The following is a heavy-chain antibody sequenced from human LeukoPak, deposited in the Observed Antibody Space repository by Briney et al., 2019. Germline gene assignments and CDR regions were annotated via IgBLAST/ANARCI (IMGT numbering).Heavy chain of an antibody. V-gene: IGHV4-34*01. CDR2: INHSGST. D-gene: IGHD4-11*01. J-gene: IGHJ6*03. Sequence: SETLSLTCAVYGGSFSGYYCSWIRQPPGKGLEWIGEINHSGSTNYNPSLKSRVTISVDTSKNQFSLKLSSVTAADTAVYYCAREGLNCSNYEAYYYMDVWGKGTTVTVSS. CDR1: GGSFSGYY. CDR3: AREGLNCSNYEAYYYMDV.